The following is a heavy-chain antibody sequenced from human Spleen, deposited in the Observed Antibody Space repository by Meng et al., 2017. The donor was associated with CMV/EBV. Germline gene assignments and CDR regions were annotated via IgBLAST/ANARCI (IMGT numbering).Heavy chain of an antibody. J-gene: IGHJ4*02. CDR2: INPNSGGT. Sequence: ASVKVSCKASGYTFTGYYMHWVRQAPGQGLEWMGWINPNSGGTNYAQKFQGRVTMTRDTSISTAYMELSGLRSDDTAVYYCARLTEVCSSTSCYTSFDYWGQGTLVTVSS. CDR3: ARLTEVCSSTSCYTSFDY. V-gene: IGHV1-2*02. D-gene: IGHD2-2*02. CDR1: GYTFTGYY.